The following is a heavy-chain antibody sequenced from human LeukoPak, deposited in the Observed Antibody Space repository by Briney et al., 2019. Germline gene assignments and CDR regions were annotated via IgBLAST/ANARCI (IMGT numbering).Heavy chain of an antibody. J-gene: IGHJ4*02. CDR3: ASWFLEWLGDY. CDR2: INPNSGGT. Sequence: WMGWINPNSGGTNYAQKFQGRVTMTRDTSISTAYMELSRLRSDDTAVYYCASWFLEWLGDYWGQGTLVTVSS. V-gene: IGHV1-2*02. D-gene: IGHD3-3*01.